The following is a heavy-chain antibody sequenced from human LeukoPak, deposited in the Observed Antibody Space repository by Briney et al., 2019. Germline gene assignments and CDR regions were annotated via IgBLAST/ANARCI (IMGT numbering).Heavy chain of an antibody. CDR2: IYYSGST. J-gene: IGHJ5*02. Sequence: SETLSLTCTVSGGFISNYYWSWIRQPPGKGLEWIGYIYYSGSTNYNPSLKSRVTISVDTSKNQFSLKLSSVTAADTAVYYCARSFYSSGWYIGLNWFDPWGQGTLVTVSS. CDR3: ARSFYSSGWYIGLNWFDP. D-gene: IGHD6-19*01. V-gene: IGHV4-59*01. CDR1: GGFISNYY.